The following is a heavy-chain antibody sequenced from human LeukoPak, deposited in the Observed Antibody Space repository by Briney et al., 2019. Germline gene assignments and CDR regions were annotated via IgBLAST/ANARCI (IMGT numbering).Heavy chain of an antibody. V-gene: IGHV3-30*18. D-gene: IGHD3-10*01. CDR3: AKDRHYYGSGSYYFDY. J-gene: IGHJ4*02. Sequence: PGGSLRLSCAASGFTFSSYGMHWVRQAPGKGLEWVAAISYDGSNKYYADSVKGRFTISRDNSKNTLYLQMNSLRAEDTAVYYCAKDRHYYGSGSYYFDYWGQGTLVTVSS. CDR2: ISYDGSNK. CDR1: GFTFSSYG.